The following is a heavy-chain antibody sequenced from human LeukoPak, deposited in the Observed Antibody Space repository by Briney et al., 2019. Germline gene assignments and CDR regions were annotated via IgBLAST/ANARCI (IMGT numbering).Heavy chain of an antibody. Sequence: SQTLSLTCTVSGASISSGGYYWSWIRQHPVKGLEWIGYISYSGSTYYNPSLKSRVTISVDTSKNQFSLKLNSVTAADTAVYYCAKQAVEGWYLGQFDYWGQGTLVTVSS. CDR3: AKQAVEGWYLGQFDY. D-gene: IGHD2-15*01. V-gene: IGHV4-31*03. CDR1: GASISSGGYY. CDR2: ISYSGST. J-gene: IGHJ4*02.